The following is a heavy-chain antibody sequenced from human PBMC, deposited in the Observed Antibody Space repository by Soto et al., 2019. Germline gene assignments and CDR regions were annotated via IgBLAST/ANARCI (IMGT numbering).Heavy chain of an antibody. CDR2: INAGNGKT. D-gene: IGHD2-2*02. J-gene: IGHJ4*02. V-gene: IGHV1-3*01. Sequence: ASVKVSCKASGYTFTTYAMHWVRQAPGQRLEWMGWINAGNGKTKYSQKFQGRVTITRDTSATTAYMELSSLRSEDTAVYYRPRAGDDGSTTNCYMIGYWGQGTLVTVAS. CDR3: PRAGDDGSTTNCYMIGY. CDR1: GYTFTTYA.